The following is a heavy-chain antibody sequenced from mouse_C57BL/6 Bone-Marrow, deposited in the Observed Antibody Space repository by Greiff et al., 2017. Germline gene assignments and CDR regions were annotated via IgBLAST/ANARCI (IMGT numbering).Heavy chain of an antibody. J-gene: IGHJ3*01. CDR3: ARRYYGSSWFAY. CDR1: GFPFSSYP. Sequence: EVKLMESGGALLKPGGSLKLSWPASGFPFSSYPMSWVRRTPGKGLGWVATISGGGGNPSYPDSVKGRFTISRDNAKNTLYLQMSSLRSEDTALYYCARRYYGSSWFAYWGQGTLVTVSA. D-gene: IGHD1-1*01. CDR2: ISGGGGNP. V-gene: IGHV5-9*01.